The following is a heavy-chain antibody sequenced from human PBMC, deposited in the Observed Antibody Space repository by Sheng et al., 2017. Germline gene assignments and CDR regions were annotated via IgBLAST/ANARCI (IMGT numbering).Heavy chain of an antibody. CDR1: GFPVSNNY. D-gene: IGHD2-2*02. CDR2: IYIGGTT. Sequence: EVQLAESGGGLIQPGGSLRLSCAASGFPVSNNYMSWVRQAPGKGLEWVSVIYIGGTTYYSDSVKGRFIISRDNSKNTLYLQMYSLRAEDTAVCYCARGRCSSTTCYTDDAFDIWGQGTMVTV. V-gene: IGHV3-53*01. CDR3: ARGRCSSTTCYTDDAFDI. J-gene: IGHJ3*02.